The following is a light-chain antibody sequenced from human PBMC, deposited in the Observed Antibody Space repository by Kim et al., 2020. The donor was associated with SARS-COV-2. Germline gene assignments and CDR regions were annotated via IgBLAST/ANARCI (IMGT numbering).Light chain of an antibody. CDR1: SSDVGGYKY. CDR3: SSYTASSTWV. CDR2: DVS. J-gene: IGLJ3*02. Sequence: RSITISCTGTSSDVGGYKYVSWYQQHPGKAPKFMIYDVSKRPSGVSNRFSGSKSGNTASLTISGLQPEDEADYYCSSYTASSTWVFGGGTKLTVL. V-gene: IGLV2-14*04.